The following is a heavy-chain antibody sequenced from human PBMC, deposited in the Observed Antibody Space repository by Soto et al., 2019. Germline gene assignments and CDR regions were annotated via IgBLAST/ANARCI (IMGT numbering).Heavy chain of an antibody. CDR1: GYTFTSYG. Sequence: GASVKVSCKASGYTFTSYGISWVRQAPGQGLEWMGRIIPILGIANYAQKFQGRVTITADKSTSTAYMELSSLRSEDTAVYYCARVYSGYSIDYWGQGTLVTVSS. D-gene: IGHD5-12*01. J-gene: IGHJ4*02. CDR2: IIPILGIA. CDR3: ARVYSGYSIDY. V-gene: IGHV1-69*04.